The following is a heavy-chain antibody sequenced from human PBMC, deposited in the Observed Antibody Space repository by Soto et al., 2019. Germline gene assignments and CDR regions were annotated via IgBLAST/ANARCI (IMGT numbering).Heavy chain of an antibody. D-gene: IGHD5-18*01. Sequence: GGPLRLSCAASGLTFRSYGTHWVRQAPGKGLEWVEVIWYDGSNKYYADPVKGRFTISRDNAKNSLYLQMNSLRAEDTAVYFCAKSGLYSYGYWSAYWGQGTLVTVSS. CDR1: GLTFRSYG. CDR2: IWYDGSNK. V-gene: IGHV3-33*03. J-gene: IGHJ4*02. CDR3: AKSGLYSYGYWSAY.